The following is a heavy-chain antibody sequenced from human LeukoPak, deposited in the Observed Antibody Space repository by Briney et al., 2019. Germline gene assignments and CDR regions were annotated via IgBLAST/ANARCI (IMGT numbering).Heavy chain of an antibody. V-gene: IGHV1-69*13. J-gene: IGHJ4*02. CDR3: ATGKDRSGYYYSLDY. D-gene: IGHD3-22*01. Sequence: SVKVSCKASGGTFSSYAISWVRQAPGQGLEWMGGIIPIFGTANYAQKFQGRATISADLATATAYMELSSLTSEDTSVYYCATGKDRSGYYYSLDYWGQGTLVAVSS. CDR1: GGTFSSYA. CDR2: IIPIFGTA.